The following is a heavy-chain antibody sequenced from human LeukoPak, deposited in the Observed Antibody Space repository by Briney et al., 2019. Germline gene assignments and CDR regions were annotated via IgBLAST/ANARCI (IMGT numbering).Heavy chain of an antibody. CDR1: GGSISSSN. J-gene: IGHJ4*02. CDR3: AKGAVYCTGTGCYFFDY. Sequence: LTCAVSGGSISSSNWWSWVRQPPGKGLEWVAVISYDGSDKYYADSVKGRFTISRDNSKNTLYLQMNSLRTEDTAVYYCAKGAVYCTGTGCYFFDYWGQGTLVTVSS. V-gene: IGHV3-30*18. CDR2: ISYDGSDK. D-gene: IGHD2-15*01.